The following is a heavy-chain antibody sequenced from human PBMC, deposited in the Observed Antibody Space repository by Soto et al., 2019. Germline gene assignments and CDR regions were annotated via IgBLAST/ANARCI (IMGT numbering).Heavy chain of an antibody. V-gene: IGHV4-34*01. D-gene: IGHD3-10*01. CDR3: ARVSMVRGVMGPYYYYGMDV. Sequence: SETLYLTCAVNGGSFSGYYGSCIRKTPGKGLEWIGEINHSGSTNYNPSLKSRVTISVDTSKYQFSLKLSSVTAADTAVYYCARVSMVRGVMGPYYYYGMDVWGQGTTVT. J-gene: IGHJ6*02. CDR2: INHSGST. CDR1: GGSFSGYY.